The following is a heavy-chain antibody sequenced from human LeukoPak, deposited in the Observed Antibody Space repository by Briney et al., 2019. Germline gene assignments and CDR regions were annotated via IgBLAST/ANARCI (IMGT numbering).Heavy chain of an antibody. CDR2: IYYSGST. V-gene: IGHV4-39*01. D-gene: IGHD4-17*01. CDR3: ARHPFDYGEGWWYFDY. J-gene: IGHJ4*02. CDR1: GGSISSSSYY. Sequence: PSETLSLTCTVSGGSISSSSYYWGWIRQPPGKGLEWIGSIYYSGSTYYNPSLKSRVTISVDTSKNQFSPKLSSVTAADTAVYYFARHPFDYGEGWWYFDYWGQGTLVTVSS.